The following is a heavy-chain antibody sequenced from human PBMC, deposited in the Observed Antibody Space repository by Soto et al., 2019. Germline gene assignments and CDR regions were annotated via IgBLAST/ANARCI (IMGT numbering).Heavy chain of an antibody. J-gene: IGHJ5*02. D-gene: IGHD6-13*01. CDR2: ISGGGANT. V-gene: IGHV3-23*01. CDR1: GFTFNNYG. Sequence: GGSLRLSCAASGFTFNNYGMNWVRQAPGKGLEWVSGISGGGANTYYTDSVKGRFTISRDNSKNTVHLQMNRLRAEDTAVYYCATEGYSSSWYQGYNWFDPWGQGTLVTVSS. CDR3: ATEGYSSSWYQGYNWFDP.